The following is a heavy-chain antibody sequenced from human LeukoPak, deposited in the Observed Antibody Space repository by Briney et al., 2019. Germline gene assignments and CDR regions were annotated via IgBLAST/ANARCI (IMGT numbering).Heavy chain of an antibody. CDR1: GYTFTVYY. J-gene: IGHJ6*02. V-gene: IGHV1-2*02. D-gene: IGHD4-17*01. CDR3: ARGVWHGDYDVMDV. CDR2: INLKSGGT. Sequence: ASVKVSCKASGYTFTVYYMHWVRQAPGQGLEWMGWINLKSGGTNYAQKFQGRVTMTRDTSISTAYMELSRLRSDDTAVYYCARGVWHGDYDVMDVWGQGTTVTVSS.